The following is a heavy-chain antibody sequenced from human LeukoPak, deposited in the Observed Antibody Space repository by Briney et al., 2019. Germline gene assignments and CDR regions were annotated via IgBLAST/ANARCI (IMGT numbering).Heavy chain of an antibody. CDR1: GGSISSSSYY. J-gene: IGHJ4*02. CDR3: ARVGGSYKTPFDY. D-gene: IGHD1-26*01. CDR2: IYYSGST. Sequence: SETLSLTCTVSGGSISSSSYYWGWIRQPPGKGLEWIGSIYYSGSTYYNPSLKSRVTISVDTSKNQFSLKLSSVTAADTAVYYCARVGGSYKTPFDYWGQGTLVTVSS. V-gene: IGHV4-39*07.